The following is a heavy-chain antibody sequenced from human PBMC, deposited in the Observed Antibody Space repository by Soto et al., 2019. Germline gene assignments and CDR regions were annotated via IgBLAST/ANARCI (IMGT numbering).Heavy chain of an antibody. Sequence: GGSLRLSCAASGFTFSSYWMSWVRQAPGKGLEWVANIKQDGSEKYYVDSVKGRFTISRDNAKNSLYLQMNSLRAEDTAVYYCARGYDFWSSGYAFDIWGQGTMVTVSS. CDR3: ARGYDFWSSGYAFDI. D-gene: IGHD3-3*01. CDR1: GFTFSSYW. CDR2: IKQDGSEK. J-gene: IGHJ3*02. V-gene: IGHV3-7*01.